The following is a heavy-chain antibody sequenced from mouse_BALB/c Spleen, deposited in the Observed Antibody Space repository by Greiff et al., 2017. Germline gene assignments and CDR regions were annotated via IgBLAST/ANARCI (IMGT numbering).Heavy chain of an antibody. Sequence: QVQLQQSGPELVKPGASVKISCKASGYSFTSYYIHWVKQRPGQGLEWIGWIFPGSGNTKYNEKFKGKATLTADTSSSTAYMQLSSLTSEDSAVYFCARQQYGNYPAWFAYWGQGTLVTVSA. CDR2: IFPGSGNT. CDR1: GYSFTSYY. CDR3: ARQQYGNYPAWFAY. D-gene: IGHD2-10*02. V-gene: IGHV1-66*01. J-gene: IGHJ3*01.